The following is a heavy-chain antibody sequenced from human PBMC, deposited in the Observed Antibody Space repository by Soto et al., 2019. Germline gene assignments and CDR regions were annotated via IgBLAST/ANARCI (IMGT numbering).Heavy chain of an antibody. D-gene: IGHD3-22*01. CDR1: AFTFKNHW. J-gene: IGHJ4*02. V-gene: IGHV3-74*01. CDR2: INGDGSFT. Sequence: PGGSLRLSCAASAFTFKNHWMHWVRQVPGKGPVWVSRINGDGSFTSYADAVKGRFTISRDNAKNTLSLQMNSLRAEDTAVYYCARTESSGYCFDNWGQGTLVTVSS. CDR3: ARTESSGYCFDN.